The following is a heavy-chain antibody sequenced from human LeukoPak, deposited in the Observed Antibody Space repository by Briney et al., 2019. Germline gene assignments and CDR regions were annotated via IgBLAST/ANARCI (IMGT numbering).Heavy chain of an antibody. CDR3: VRDRYYIMDV. Sequence: PGGSLRLSCAASGFTFSSYSMNWVRQAPGKGLEWVSSISTSSIYIYYADSVKGRFTISRDNAKNTLYLQMSSLRAEDTAVYYCVRDRYYIMDVWGKGTTVTVSS. J-gene: IGHJ6*03. V-gene: IGHV3-21*01. CDR2: ISTSSIYI. CDR1: GFTFSSYS. D-gene: IGHD3-10*01.